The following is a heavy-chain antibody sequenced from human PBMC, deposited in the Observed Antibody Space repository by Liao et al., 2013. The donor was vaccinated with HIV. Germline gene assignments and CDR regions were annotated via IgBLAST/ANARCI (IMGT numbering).Heavy chain of an antibody. D-gene: IGHD3-10*01. CDR2: STLVGPP. CDR1: GGSITSNTYY. V-gene: IGHV4-39*07. J-gene: IGHJ5*02. Sequence: QMQLQESGPGLVKPSETLSLTCTVSGGSITSNTYYWAWIRQPPEGLSGLAASTLVGPPPTTRPSRVESPYQWTRPKIQLSLRLTSLTAADTAVFYCARGFGWFDPWGQGTRVTVSS. CDR3: ARGFGWFDP.